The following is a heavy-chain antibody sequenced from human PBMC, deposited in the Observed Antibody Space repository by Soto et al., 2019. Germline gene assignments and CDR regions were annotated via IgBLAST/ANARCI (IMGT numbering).Heavy chain of an antibody. V-gene: IGHV5-51*01. CDR3: ARSNPVKGAYYYYGMDV. Sequence: GESLKISCKGSGYSFTSYWIGWVRQMPGKGLEWMGIIYPGDSDTRYSPSFQGQVTISAGKSISTAYLQWSSLKASDTAMYYCARSNPVKGAYYYYGMDVWGQGTTVTVSS. CDR1: GYSFTSYW. CDR2: IYPGDSDT. J-gene: IGHJ6*02.